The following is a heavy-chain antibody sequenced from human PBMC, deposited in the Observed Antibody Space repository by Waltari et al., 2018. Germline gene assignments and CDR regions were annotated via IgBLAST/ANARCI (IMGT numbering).Heavy chain of an antibody. CDR3: ARVSKSANWIDP. CDR2: ISYSGST. CDR1: GGSISSSSYY. V-gene: IGHV4-39*01. D-gene: IGHD3-3*02. J-gene: IGHJ5*02. Sequence: QLQLQESGPGLVKPSETLSLTCTVSGGSISSSSYYWGWIRQPPGKGLEWIGSISYSGSTYYNTSLMSRVTISVDTSKNQFSLKLTSVIAAETAVFYCARVSKSANWIDPWGQGTLVTVSS.